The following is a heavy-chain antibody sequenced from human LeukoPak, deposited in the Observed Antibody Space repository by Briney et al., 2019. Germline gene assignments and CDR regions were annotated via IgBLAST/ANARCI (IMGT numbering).Heavy chain of an antibody. V-gene: IGHV3-21*01. CDR2: ISSSSSYI. J-gene: IGHJ4*02. CDR1: GFTFSSYN. CDR3: ARGVKSGYFPDY. D-gene: IGHD2-15*01. Sequence: GGPLRLSCAASGFTFSSYNMNWGRQAPGKGLEWVSSISSSSSYIYYADSVKGRFTISRDKAKNSLYLQMNSLRAEDTAVYYCARGVKSGYFPDYWGQGTLVTVSS.